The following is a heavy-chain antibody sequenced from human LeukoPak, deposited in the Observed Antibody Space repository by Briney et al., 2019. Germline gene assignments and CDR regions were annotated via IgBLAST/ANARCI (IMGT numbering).Heavy chain of an antibody. CDR3: ARSLRYFDRLDY. CDR1: GGTFSSYA. Sequence: ASVKVSCKASGGTFSSYAISWVRQAPGQGLEWMGWISAYNGNTNYAQKLQGRVTMTTDTSTSTAYMELRSLRSDDTAVYYCARSLRYFDRLDYWGQGTLVTVSS. D-gene: IGHD3-9*01. V-gene: IGHV1-18*01. J-gene: IGHJ4*02. CDR2: ISAYNGNT.